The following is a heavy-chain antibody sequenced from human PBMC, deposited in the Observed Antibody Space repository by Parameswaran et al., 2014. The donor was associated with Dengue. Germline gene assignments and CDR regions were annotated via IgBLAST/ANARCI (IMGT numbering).Heavy chain of an antibody. CDR2: INPNSGGT. D-gene: IGHD3-3*01. Sequence: WVRQAPGQGLEWMGWINPNSGGTNYAQKFQGRVTMTRDTSISTAYMELSRLRSDDTAVYYCASPYDFWSGYPRDYYGMDVWGQGTRSPSP. V-gene: IGHV1-2*02. J-gene: IGHJ6*02. CDR3: ASPYDFWSGYPRDYYGMDV.